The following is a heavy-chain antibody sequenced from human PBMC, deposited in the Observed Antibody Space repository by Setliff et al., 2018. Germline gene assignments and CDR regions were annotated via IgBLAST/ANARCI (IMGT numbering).Heavy chain of an antibody. CDR3: GRVPTWGSVDY. D-gene: IGHD3-16*01. V-gene: IGHV3-7*03. J-gene: IGHJ4*02. Sequence: GGSLRLSCAASGFSFSSFWMNWVRQAPGKGLEWVANIKQDGSDKYYVDSVKGRFTVSRDNANKSLFLQMNSLRAEDTALYYCGRVPTWGSVDYWGQGTLVTVSS. CDR1: GFSFSSFW. CDR2: IKQDGSDK.